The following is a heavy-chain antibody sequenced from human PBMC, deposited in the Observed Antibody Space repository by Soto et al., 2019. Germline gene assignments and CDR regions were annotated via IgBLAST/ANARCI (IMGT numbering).Heavy chain of an antibody. Sequence: SETLSLTCAVYGGSFSGYYWSWIRQPPGKGLEWIGEINHSGSTNYNPSLKSRVTISVDTSKNQFSLKLSSVTAADTAVYYCAVIGGDYVGDYWGQGTLVTVSS. D-gene: IGHD4-17*01. CDR1: GGSFSGYY. J-gene: IGHJ4*02. V-gene: IGHV4-34*01. CDR3: AVIGGDYVGDY. CDR2: INHSGST.